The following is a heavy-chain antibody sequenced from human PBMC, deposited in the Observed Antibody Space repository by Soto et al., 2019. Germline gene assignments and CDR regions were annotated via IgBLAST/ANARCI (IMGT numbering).Heavy chain of an antibody. J-gene: IGHJ4*02. D-gene: IGHD6-19*01. V-gene: IGHV4-39*01. CDR1: GGSISGSSYY. Sequence: QLQLQESGPGLVKPSETLSLTCTVSGGSISGSSYYWGWIRQPPGKGLEWIGAIYYTGRTYYKPSLKSRFTISVDTSKNQFSLKLNSVSAADTAVYYCASGGEGSIAVAGWGQGNLVTVSS. CDR2: IYYTGRT. CDR3: ASGGEGSIAVAG.